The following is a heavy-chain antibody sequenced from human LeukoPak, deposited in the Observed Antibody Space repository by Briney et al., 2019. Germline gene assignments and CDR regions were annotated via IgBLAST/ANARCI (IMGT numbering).Heavy chain of an antibody. V-gene: IGHV3-21*01. CDR1: GFTFSSYS. CDR2: ISSSSSYI. J-gene: IGHJ4*02. CDR3: ARADFGYPFDY. D-gene: IGHD5-12*01. Sequence: GGSLRLSCAASGFTFSSYSMNWVRQAPGRGLEWVSSISSSSSYIYYADSVKGRFTISRDNAKNSLYLQMNSLRAEDTAVYYCARADFGYPFDYWGQGTLVTVSS.